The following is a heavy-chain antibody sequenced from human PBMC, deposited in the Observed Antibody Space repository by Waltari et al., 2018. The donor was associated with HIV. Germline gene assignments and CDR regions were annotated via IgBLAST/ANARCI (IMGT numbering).Heavy chain of an antibody. D-gene: IGHD5-18*01. CDR1: GGSISSYY. CDR2: IYTSGST. J-gene: IGHJ5*02. Sequence: QVQLQESGPGLVKPSETLSLTCPVSGGSISSYYWHWTRQPAGKGLGWIGRIYTSGSTNYNPSLKSRVTMSVDTSKNQFSLKLSSVTAADTAVYYCARGRYSYGDGWFDPWGQGTLVTVSS. CDR3: ARGRYSYGDGWFDP. V-gene: IGHV4-4*07.